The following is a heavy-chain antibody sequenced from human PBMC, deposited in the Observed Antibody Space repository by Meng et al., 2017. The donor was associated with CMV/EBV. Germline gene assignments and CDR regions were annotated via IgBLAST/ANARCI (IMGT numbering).Heavy chain of an antibody. J-gene: IGHJ4*02. CDR2: FDPEDGET. Sequence: ASVKVSCKVSGYTLTELSMHWVRQAPGKGLEWMGGFDPEDGETIYAQKFQGRVTITTDESTSTAYMELSSLRSEDTAVYYCARGGYYDSSGYYYWGQGTLVTVSS. CDR1: GYTLTELS. V-gene: IGHV1-24*01. CDR3: ARGGYYDSSGYYY. D-gene: IGHD3-22*01.